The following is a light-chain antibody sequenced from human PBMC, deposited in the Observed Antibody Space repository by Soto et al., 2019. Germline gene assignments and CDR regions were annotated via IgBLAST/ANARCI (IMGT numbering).Light chain of an antibody. CDR2: GAS. CDR1: QSVNGNH. Sequence: EIVLTQSPRTLSLSPGERATLSCRASQSVNGNHLAWYQHKPGQAPRVLVYGASTRASHIPERFSGSGSGEEFTLTISRLEPEDFAVYYCQQSGSSLPFGGGTKVEIK. CDR3: QQSGSSLP. V-gene: IGKV3-20*01. J-gene: IGKJ4*01.